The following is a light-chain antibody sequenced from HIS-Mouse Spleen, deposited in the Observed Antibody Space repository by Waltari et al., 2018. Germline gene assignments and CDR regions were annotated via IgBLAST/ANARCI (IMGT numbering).Light chain of an antibody. J-gene: IGKJ1*01. CDR2: AAS. Sequence: DIQLTQSPSFLSASVGDRVTITCRASQGISSYLAWYQKKTGIAPKLLIYAASTLQSGVQSRFSGSGSGTEFTLTISSLQPEDFATYYCQQLNSYPPTFGQGTKVEIK. CDR3: QQLNSYPPT. CDR1: QGISSY. V-gene: IGKV1-9*01.